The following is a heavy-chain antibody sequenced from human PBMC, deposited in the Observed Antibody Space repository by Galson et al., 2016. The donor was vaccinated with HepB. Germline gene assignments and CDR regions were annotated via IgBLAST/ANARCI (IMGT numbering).Heavy chain of an antibody. J-gene: IGHJ5*02. CDR2: IRASGSIT. D-gene: IGHD1-26*01. Sequence: SLRLSCAASGFSVSSSYMSWVRQAPGKGPEWVSAIRASGSITYYADSVKGRFTISRDDSQNTVYLQMNSLGAEDTAVYYCAKDRGWELLYWFDPWGQGTLVTVSS. CDR1: GFSVSSSY. V-gene: IGHV3-53*01. CDR3: AKDRGWELLYWFDP.